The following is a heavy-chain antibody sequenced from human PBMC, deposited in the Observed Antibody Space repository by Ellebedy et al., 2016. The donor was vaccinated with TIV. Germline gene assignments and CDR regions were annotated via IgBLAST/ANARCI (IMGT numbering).Heavy chain of an antibody. V-gene: IGHV3-72*01. Sequence: PGGSLRLSCAASGFSVSDHYMDWVRLAPGRGLEWVGRSRSKVKNYTTEYAASVQGRLIVSRDDSQNSLYLQMNSLRTDDTAIYDCVRVKYGGAFDVWGQGTMVTVSS. CDR3: VRVKYGGAFDV. J-gene: IGHJ3*01. CDR2: SRSKVKNYTT. CDR1: GFSVSDHY. D-gene: IGHD2/OR15-2a*01.